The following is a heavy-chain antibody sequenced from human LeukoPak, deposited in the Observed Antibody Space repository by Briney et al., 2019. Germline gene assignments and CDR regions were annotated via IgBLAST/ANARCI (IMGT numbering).Heavy chain of an antibody. CDR2: INPNSGGT. V-gene: IGHV1-2*04. Sequence: GASVKVSCKASGYTFTDYYMHWVRQAPGQGLEWMGWINPNSGGTNYAQKFQGWVTMTRDTSISTAYMELSRLRSHGTAIYYCARGTITGTTRGPTRLNDAFDIWGQGTMVTVSS. CDR1: GYTFTDYY. D-gene: IGHD1-20*01. CDR3: ARGTITGTTRGPTRLNDAFDI. J-gene: IGHJ3*02.